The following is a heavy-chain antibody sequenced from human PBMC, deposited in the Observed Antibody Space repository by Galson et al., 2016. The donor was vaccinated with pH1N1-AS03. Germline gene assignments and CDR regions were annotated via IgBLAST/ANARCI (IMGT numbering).Heavy chain of an antibody. D-gene: IGHD4-11*01. CDR3: ARHKERFRTVLFEMDV. Sequence: QSGAEVKKPGESLKISCKGSGYSFINFWIGWVRQKPGRGLEWMGTIYSGDSQIRYSPSFQGQVTLSVDKSISTAYLQWSSLKASDTAMYYCARHKERFRTVLFEMDVWGQGTTVTVAS. CDR1: GYSFINFW. J-gene: IGHJ6*02. CDR2: IYSGDSQI. V-gene: IGHV5-51*01.